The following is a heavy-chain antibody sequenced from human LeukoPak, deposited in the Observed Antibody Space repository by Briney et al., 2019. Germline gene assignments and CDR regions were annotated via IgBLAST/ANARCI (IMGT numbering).Heavy chain of an antibody. J-gene: IGHJ3*02. CDR3: AKDLGLRKNAFDI. V-gene: IGHV3-23*01. CDR2: ISGSGGST. D-gene: IGHD3-16*01. Sequence: GGSLRLSCAASGFTFSSYALSWVRQAPGKGLEWVSAISGSGGSTYYADSVKGRFTISRDNSKNTLYLQMNSLRAEDTAVYYCAKDLGLRKNAFDIWGQGTMVTVSS. CDR1: GFTFSSYA.